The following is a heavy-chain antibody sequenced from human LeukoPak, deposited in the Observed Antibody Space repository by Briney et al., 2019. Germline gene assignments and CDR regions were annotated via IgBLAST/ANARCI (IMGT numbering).Heavy chain of an antibody. D-gene: IGHD6-13*01. CDR2: ISAYNGNT. CDR3: ARDRAVRDSSWFIFEFDY. Sequence: ASVKVSCKASGYPFTTYDINWVRQAPGQGLEWVGWISAYNGNTNYAQKLQGRVTMTTDTSTSTAYMELRSLRSDDTAVYYCARDRAVRDSSWFIFEFDYWGQGTLVTVSS. J-gene: IGHJ4*02. V-gene: IGHV1-18*01. CDR1: GYPFTTYD.